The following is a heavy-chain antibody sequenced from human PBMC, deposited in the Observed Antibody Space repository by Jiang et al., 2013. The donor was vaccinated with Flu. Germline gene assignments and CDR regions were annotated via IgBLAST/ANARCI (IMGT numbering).Heavy chain of an antibody. V-gene: IGHV4-4*02. CDR3: ARAIQGARYDFWSGRPRAFDY. J-gene: IGHJ4*02. CDR1: GGSISSSNW. CDR2: IYHSGST. Sequence: TLSLTCAVSGGSISSSNWWSWVRQPPGKGLEWIGEIYHSGSTNYNPSLKSRVTISVDKSKNQFSLKLSSVTAADTAVYYCARAIQGARYDFWSGRPRAFDYWGQGTLVTVSS. D-gene: IGHD3-3*01.